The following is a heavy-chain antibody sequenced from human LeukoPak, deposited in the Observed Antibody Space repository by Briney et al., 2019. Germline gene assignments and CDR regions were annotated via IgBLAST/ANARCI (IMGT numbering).Heavy chain of an antibody. CDR2: IYYSGST. D-gene: IGHD6-13*01. J-gene: IGHJ5*02. CDR3: ARAYSSSWYVRGNWFDP. Sequence: SETLSLTCTVSGGSISSSSYYWGWIRQPPGKGLEWIGSIYYSGSTYYNPSLKSRVTISVDTSKNQFSLKLSSVTAADTAVYYCARAYSSSWYVRGNWFDPWGQGTLVTVSS. V-gene: IGHV4-39*01. CDR1: GGSISSSSYY.